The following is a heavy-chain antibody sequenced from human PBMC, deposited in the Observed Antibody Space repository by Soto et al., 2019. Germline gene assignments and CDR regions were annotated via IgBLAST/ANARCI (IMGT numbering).Heavy chain of an antibody. D-gene: IGHD3-10*01. CDR1: DGSVRSGSYY. CDR3: ARGSPLGELFYHYYYYGMDV. CDR2: IYYSGST. J-gene: IGHJ6*02. Sequence: PSETLSPTCTVSDGSVRSGSYYRSWIRQPPGKGLEWIGYIYYSGSTNYNPSLKSRVTISVDTSKNQFSLKLSSVTAADTAVYYCARGSPLGELFYHYYYYGMDVWGQGTTVPVSS. V-gene: IGHV4-61*01.